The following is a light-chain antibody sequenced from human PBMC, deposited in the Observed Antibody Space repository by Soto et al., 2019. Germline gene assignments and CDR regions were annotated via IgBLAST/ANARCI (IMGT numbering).Light chain of an antibody. Sequence: SYELTQPPSVSVSPGQTASITCSGDKLGDKYACWYQQKPGQSPVLVIYQDSKRPSGIPERFSGSNSGNTATLTISGTQAMDEAVYYCQAWDSSTALVFGGGTKLTVL. CDR1: KLGDKY. CDR3: QAWDSSTALV. J-gene: IGLJ2*01. CDR2: QDS. V-gene: IGLV3-1*01.